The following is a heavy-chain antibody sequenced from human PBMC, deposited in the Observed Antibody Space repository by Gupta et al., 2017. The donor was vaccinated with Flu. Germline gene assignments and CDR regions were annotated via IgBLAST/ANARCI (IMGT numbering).Heavy chain of an antibody. CDR2: IKSKTDGETT. V-gene: IGHV3-15*01. J-gene: IGHJ4*02. D-gene: IGHD5-12*01. CDR1: GFTFSNAW. Sequence: EVQLEESGGGLVEPGGSLSLSCAASGFTFSNAWMIWVRQAPGKGLEWIGRIKSKTDGETTDYAAPMKGRFSISRDDSKNTLYLQTNSLKTEDTAVYYCTTGYSSAWHDGYWGRGTLVTVSS. CDR3: TTGYSSAWHDGY.